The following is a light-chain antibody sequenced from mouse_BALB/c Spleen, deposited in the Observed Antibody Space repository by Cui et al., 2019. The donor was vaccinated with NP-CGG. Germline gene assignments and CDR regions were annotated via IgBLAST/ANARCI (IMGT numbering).Light chain of an antibody. CDR3: ALWYSNHWV. Sequence: AVCTSESGITTSPGETVTLTCRSSTGAVTTSNYANWAQEKPDHLFTGLIGGTNNRAPGVPARFSGSLIGDKAALTITGAQTEDEAIYFCALWYSNHWVFGGGTKLTVL. CDR2: GTN. CDR1: TGAVTTSNY. V-gene: IGLV1*01. J-gene: IGLJ1*01.